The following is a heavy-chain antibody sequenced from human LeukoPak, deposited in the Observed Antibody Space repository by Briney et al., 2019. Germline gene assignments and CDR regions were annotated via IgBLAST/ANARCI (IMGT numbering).Heavy chain of an antibody. D-gene: IGHD2-21*02. CDR3: ASLDVVVTASGRFDP. V-gene: IGHV3-74*01. J-gene: IGHJ5*02. CDR1: GFTFSSYW. CDR2: INSDGSST. Sequence: GGSLRLSCAASGFTFSSYWLRWVRQAPGKGLVWVSRINSDGSSTSYADSVPGRLTISRDHANNTLHLQMNSLRAEYTAVYYCASLDVVVTASGRFDPWGQGTLVTVSS.